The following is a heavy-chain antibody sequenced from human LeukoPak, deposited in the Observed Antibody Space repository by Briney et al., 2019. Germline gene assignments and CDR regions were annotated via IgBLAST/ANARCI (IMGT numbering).Heavy chain of an antibody. CDR3: ARVTSLSARRRRYGMDV. CDR1: GISLSNYA. Sequence: GGSLRLSCVVSGISLSNYAMTWVRQAPGKGLEWVSVIYSGGSTYYADSVKGRFTISRDDSKNTLYLQMNSLRAEDTAVYYCARVTSLSARRRRYGMDVWGQGTTVTVSS. D-gene: IGHD1-14*01. CDR2: IYSGGST. V-gene: IGHV3-66*01. J-gene: IGHJ6*02.